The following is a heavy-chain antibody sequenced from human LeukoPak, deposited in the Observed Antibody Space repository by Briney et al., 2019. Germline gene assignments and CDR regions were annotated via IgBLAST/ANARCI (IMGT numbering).Heavy chain of an antibody. Sequence: PGGSLRLSCAASGFTFYDYDMSWVRQAPGKGLEWVFGINWNGGSTGYADSVKGRFTISRDNAKNSLYLQMNSLRAEDTALYYCARDRYNSFDYWGQGTLVTVSS. CDR2: INWNGGST. D-gene: IGHD1-14*01. J-gene: IGHJ4*02. V-gene: IGHV3-20*04. CDR3: ARDRYNSFDY. CDR1: GFTFYDYD.